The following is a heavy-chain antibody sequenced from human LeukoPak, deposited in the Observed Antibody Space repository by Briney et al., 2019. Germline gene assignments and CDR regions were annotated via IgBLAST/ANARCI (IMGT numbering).Heavy chain of an antibody. J-gene: IGHJ4*02. Sequence: SETLSLTCAVYGESFSGYYWSWIRQPPGKGLEWIGEINHSGSTKYSPSLKSRVTISVDTSKNQFSLKLSSVTAADTAVYYCARSPLFYYGSGSYVYWGQGTLVTVSS. CDR3: ARSPLFYYGSGSYVY. CDR2: INHSGST. CDR1: GESFSGYY. V-gene: IGHV4-34*01. D-gene: IGHD3-10*01.